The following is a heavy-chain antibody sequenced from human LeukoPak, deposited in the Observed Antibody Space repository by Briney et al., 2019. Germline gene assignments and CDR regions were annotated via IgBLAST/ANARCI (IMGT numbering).Heavy chain of an antibody. Sequence: GGSLRLSCAASGFTFSSYGMSWVRQAPGKGLEWVSAVSGSGGSTNYADSVKGRFTISRDNAKNTLYLQMNSLRAEDTAVYYCARDSYFGGFDPWGQGTLVTVSS. CDR2: VSGSGGST. V-gene: IGHV3-23*01. CDR1: GFTFSSYG. J-gene: IGHJ5*02. CDR3: ARDSYFGGFDP. D-gene: IGHD3-3*01.